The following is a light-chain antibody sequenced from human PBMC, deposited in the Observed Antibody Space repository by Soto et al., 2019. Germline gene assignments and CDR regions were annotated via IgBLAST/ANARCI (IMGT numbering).Light chain of an antibody. CDR2: EVS. CDR3: SSYAGSNNFGV. J-gene: IGLJ2*01. CDR1: SSDVGGYNF. V-gene: IGLV2-8*01. Sequence: QSALTQPPSASGSPGQSVTISCTGTSSDVGGYNFVSWYQQYPGKAPKLMIYEVSKRHSGVPDRFSGSKSGNTASLTVSGLQAEDEADYYCSSYAGSNNFGVFGGGTKLTVL.